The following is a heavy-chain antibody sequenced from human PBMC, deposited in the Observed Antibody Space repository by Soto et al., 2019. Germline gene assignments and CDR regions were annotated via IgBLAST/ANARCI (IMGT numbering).Heavy chain of an antibody. D-gene: IGHD2-15*01. CDR2: ISGYNGNT. CDR3: ARAVVVSAPYYYMDV. Sequence: ASVKVSCKASSYPFTSYGVSWVRQAPGQGLEWMGWISGYNGNTNYAQKIQGRVTMTTDTSTSTAYMELRSLRSDDTAVYYCARAVVVSAPYYYMDVWGTGTTVTVSS. J-gene: IGHJ6*03. V-gene: IGHV1-18*01. CDR1: SYPFTSYG.